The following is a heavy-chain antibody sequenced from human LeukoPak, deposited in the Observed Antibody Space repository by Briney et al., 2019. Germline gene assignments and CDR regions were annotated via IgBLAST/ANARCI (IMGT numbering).Heavy chain of an antibody. Sequence: PSETLSLTCTVSGGSINNGGYYWSWIRQHPGKGLEWIGYIYYSGSTYYNPSLKSRVTISVDTSKNQFSLKLSSVTAADTAVYYCARAKVTTVVTGWFDPWGQGTLVTVSS. J-gene: IGHJ5*02. D-gene: IGHD4-23*01. CDR3: ARAKVTTVVTGWFDP. CDR1: GGSINNGGYY. CDR2: IYYSGST. V-gene: IGHV4-31*03.